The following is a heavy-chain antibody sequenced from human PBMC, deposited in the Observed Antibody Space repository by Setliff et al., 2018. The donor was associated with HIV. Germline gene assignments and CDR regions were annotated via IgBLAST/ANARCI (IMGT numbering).Heavy chain of an antibody. CDR2: IDASANT. CDR1: GSSISSNYY. Sequence: PSETLSLTCTVSGSSISSNYYWAWIRQAPGKGLEWIGCIDASANTYYIPSLKSRATISIDTSKNQLSLKLSSVTAADTAVYYCARGEVTAISDYYYYGMDVWGQGTTVTVSS. V-gene: IGHV4-38-2*02. D-gene: IGHD2-21*02. CDR3: ARGEVTAISDYYYYGMDV. J-gene: IGHJ6*02.